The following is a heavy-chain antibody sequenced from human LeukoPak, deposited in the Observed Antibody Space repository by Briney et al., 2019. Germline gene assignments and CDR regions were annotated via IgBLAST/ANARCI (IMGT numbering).Heavy chain of an antibody. CDR3: ARLYYDILTGYYSADY. CDR2: ISAYNGNT. V-gene: IGHV1-18*04. D-gene: IGHD3-9*01. CDR1: GYTFTSYG. Sequence: ASVKVSCKASGYTFTSYGISWVRQAPGQGLEWMGWISAYNGNTNYAQKLQGRVTMTTDTSTSTAYMELRSLRPDDTAVYYCARLYYDILTGYYSADYWGQGTLVTVSS. J-gene: IGHJ4*02.